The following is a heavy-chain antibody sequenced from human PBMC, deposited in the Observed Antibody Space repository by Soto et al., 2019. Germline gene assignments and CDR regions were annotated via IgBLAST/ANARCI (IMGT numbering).Heavy chain of an antibody. CDR3: ARTARVPDF. CDR1: GGSMSSSSYY. D-gene: IGHD2-2*01. Sequence: PSETLSLTCTVSGGSMSSSSYYWGWIRQPPGKGLEWIGSIYYSGSTYYNLSLKSRVTISVDTSKNQFSLKLSSVTSADTAIYYCARTARVPDFWGPGSLVTVSS. CDR2: IYYSGST. V-gene: IGHV4-39*07. J-gene: IGHJ4*02.